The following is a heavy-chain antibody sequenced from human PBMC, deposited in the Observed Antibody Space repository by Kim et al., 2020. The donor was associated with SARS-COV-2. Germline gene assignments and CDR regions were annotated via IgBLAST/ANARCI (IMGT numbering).Heavy chain of an antibody. V-gene: IGHV1-2*02. CDR1: GYTFTGYY. CDR3: ARASEVPAAINWFDP. D-gene: IGHD2-2*01. CDR2: INPNSGGT. Sequence: ASVKVSCKASGYTFTGYYMHWVRQAPGQGLEWMGWINPNSGGTNYAQKFQGRVTMTRDTSISTAYMELSRLRSDDTAVYYCARASEVPAAINWFDPWGQGTLVTVSS. J-gene: IGHJ5*02.